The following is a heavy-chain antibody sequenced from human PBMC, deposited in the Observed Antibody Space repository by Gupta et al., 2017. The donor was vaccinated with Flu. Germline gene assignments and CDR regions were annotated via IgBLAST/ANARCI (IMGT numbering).Heavy chain of an antibody. CDR1: GFTFGSYA. CDR2: IYKTGDST. V-gene: IGHV3-23*01. Sequence: CAASGFTFGSYARSWVRQAPGKGLEWVSAIYKTGDSTYYADSVEGRVTISRDNSRNTLYLQMNSLRAEDTAIYYCVKDTARYFDYWGQGTLVTVSS. CDR3: VKDTARYFDY. J-gene: IGHJ4*02. D-gene: IGHD1-20*01.